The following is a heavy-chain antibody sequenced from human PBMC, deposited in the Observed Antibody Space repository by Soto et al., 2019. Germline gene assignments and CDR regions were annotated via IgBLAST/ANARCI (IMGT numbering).Heavy chain of an antibody. CDR2: VNPSGGHT. Sequence: QVQLMQSGAEVKKPGASVKVSCKASGDTFTDYYIHWVRQAPGQGLEWMGTVNPSGGHTTYAQHFLGRVTMTRDTSTSTLYMELTSLTSADTAVYYWARGGHVVVVTAALDYWGQGTLVTVSS. CDR1: GDTFTDYY. V-gene: IGHV1-46*01. CDR3: ARGGHVVVVTAALDY. J-gene: IGHJ4*02. D-gene: IGHD2-21*02.